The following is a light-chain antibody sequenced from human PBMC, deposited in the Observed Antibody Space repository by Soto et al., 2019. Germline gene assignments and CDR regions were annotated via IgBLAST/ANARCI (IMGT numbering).Light chain of an antibody. V-gene: IGLV2-14*01. CDR3: SSYTTSSTVV. CDR2: EVS. J-gene: IGLJ1*01. Sequence: QSALTQPASVFGSPGQSITISCTGTRSDVGGYNFVSWSQHHPGKAPNLMIYEVSNRPSGGSNRFSGSKSGNTASLTIFGLQPEDEADYYCSSYTTSSTVVFGTGTKVTVL. CDR1: RSDVGGYNF.